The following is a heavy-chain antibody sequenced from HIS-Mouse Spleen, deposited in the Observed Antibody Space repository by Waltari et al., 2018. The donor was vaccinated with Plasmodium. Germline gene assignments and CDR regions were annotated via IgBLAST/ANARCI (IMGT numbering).Heavy chain of an antibody. CDR1: GGSIRSSSYY. D-gene: IGHD1-7*01. V-gene: IGHV4-39*07. CDR3: ARDRITGTSYFDY. Sequence: QLQLQESGPGLVTPSETLSLTCTVSGGSIRSSSYYWGRMRQPPGKGLEWIGSIYYSGSTYYNPSLKSRVTISVDTSKNQFSLKLSSVTAADTAVYYCARDRITGTSYFDYWGQGTLVTVSS. CDR2: IYYSGST. J-gene: IGHJ4*02.